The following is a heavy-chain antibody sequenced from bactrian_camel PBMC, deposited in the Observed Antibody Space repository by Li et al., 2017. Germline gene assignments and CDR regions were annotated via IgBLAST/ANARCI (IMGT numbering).Heavy chain of an antibody. CDR1: GFAFSSYA. Sequence: HVQLVESGGGLVQPGGSLRLSCAASGFAFSSYAKSWVRQAPGKGLEWVSSIYSDGSNTYYADSVKGRFTISRDNAKNTVYLQMTDLKPEDTAMYYCAADAGGVAFLCDLSTMQSRNYRFNVWGQGTQVTVS. CDR2: IYSDGSNT. D-gene: IGHD1*01. J-gene: IGHJ4*01. V-gene: IGHV3S7*01. CDR3: AADAGGVAFLCDLSTMQSRNYRFNV.